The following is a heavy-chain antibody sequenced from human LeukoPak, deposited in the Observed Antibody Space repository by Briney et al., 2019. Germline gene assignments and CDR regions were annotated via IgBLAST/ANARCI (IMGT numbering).Heavy chain of an antibody. V-gene: IGHV3-30*14. Sequence: GGSLRLSCAASGFTFNSYAIHWVRQAPGKGLEWVAVISYDGSNKYYADSVKGRFTISRDSSKNTLHLQMDDLRAEDTAVYYCARYILAPGAFDPWGQGTVVIVSS. J-gene: IGHJ5*02. CDR2: ISYDGSNK. CDR1: GFTFNSYA. CDR3: ARYILAPGAFDP.